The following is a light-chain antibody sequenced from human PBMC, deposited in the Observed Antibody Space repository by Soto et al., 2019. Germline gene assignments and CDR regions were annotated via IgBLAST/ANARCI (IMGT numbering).Light chain of an antibody. CDR3: TSYTSSSTPYV. CDR1: SRDVGGYTY. V-gene: IGLV2-14*01. J-gene: IGLJ1*01. CDR2: DVS. Sequence: QPVLTQPASLSGSPVQSITISCAGTSRDVGGYTYVSWYQQHPGKAPKLMIYDVSNRPSGVSNRFSGSKSGNTASLTISGLQAEDEADYYCTSYTSSSTPYVFGGGTKVTVL.